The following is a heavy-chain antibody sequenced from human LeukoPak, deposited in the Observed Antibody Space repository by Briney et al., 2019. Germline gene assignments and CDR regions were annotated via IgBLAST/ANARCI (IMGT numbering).Heavy chain of an antibody. D-gene: IGHD4-17*01. CDR1: GFTFSSYG. V-gene: IGHV3-30*02. Sequence: GGSLRLSCAASGFTFSSYGMYWVRQAPGKGLEGVSYISFSGSNVHYADSVKGRFTISRDNSQSTLFLQMNSLRPEDTAVYYCAKPTAGSPTAAGLDYWGQGTLVTVSS. CDR3: AKPTAGSPTAAGLDY. CDR2: ISFSGSNV. J-gene: IGHJ4*02.